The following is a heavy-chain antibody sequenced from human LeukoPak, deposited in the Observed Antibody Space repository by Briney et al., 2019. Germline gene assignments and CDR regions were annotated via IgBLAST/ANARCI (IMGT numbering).Heavy chain of an antibody. D-gene: IGHD3-16*01. J-gene: IGHJ6*02. CDR2: ISGSAAGGGT. Sequence: GGSLRLSCAASGFSFSTYGMSWVRQAPGKGLDWVSAISGSAAGGGTYYADSVKGRFTIARDNSQSTLYLQMSSLRAEDTAVYYCAKTRGHDMDVWGQGTTVIVSS. V-gene: IGHV3-23*01. CDR1: GFSFSTYG. CDR3: AKTRGHDMDV.